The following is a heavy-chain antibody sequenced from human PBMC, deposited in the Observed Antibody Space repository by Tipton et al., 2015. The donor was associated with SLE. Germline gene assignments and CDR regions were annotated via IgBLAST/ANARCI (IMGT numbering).Heavy chain of an antibody. J-gene: IGHJ1*01. CDR3: ARSAGLTNGEYFQH. Sequence: TLSLTCAVYGGSFGTYYWSWIRQPPGKGLEWIGEINHSGSTNYNPSLKSRVTISVDTSKNQFSLKLSSVTAADTAVYYCARSAGLTNGEYFQHWGQGTLVTVSS. V-gene: IGHV4-34*01. CDR2: INHSGST. CDR1: GGSFGTYY. D-gene: IGHD3-3*01.